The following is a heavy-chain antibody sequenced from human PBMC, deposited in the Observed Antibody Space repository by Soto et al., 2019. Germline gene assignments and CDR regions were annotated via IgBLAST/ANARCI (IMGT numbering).Heavy chain of an antibody. Sequence: QITLKESGPTLVKPTQTLTLTCTFSGFSLSTSGVGVGWLRQPPGKALEWLALIYWNDDKRYSPSLKSRLTITKDTSKNQVVLTMTNMDPVDTATYYCAHSPGGVGYDSSGYYFEYYFDYWGQGTLVTVSS. CDR2: IYWNDDK. CDR1: GFSLSTSGVG. V-gene: IGHV2-5*01. CDR3: AHSPGGVGYDSSGYYFEYYFDY. J-gene: IGHJ4*02. D-gene: IGHD3-22*01.